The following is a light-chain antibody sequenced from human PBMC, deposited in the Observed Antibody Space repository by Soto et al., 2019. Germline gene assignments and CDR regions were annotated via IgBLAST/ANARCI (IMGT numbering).Light chain of an antibody. V-gene: IGKV1-27*01. CDR1: QGIANY. Sequence: DIQMTQSPSSLSASVGDRVTITCRASQGIANYLAWYQHKPGKVPNLLIYAASTLQSGVPSRFSGGGSGTEFNFTISSLQREDSATYYCQESYTTPLTFGGGTKVDIK. CDR3: QESYTTPLT. CDR2: AAS. J-gene: IGKJ4*01.